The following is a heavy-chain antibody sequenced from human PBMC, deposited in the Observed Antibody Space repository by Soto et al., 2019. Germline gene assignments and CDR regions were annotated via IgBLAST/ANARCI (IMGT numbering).Heavy chain of an antibody. CDR3: ARCGGYSYGHEYYYYYGMDV. J-gene: IGHJ6*02. Sequence: QVQLVQSGAEVKKPGASVKVSCKASGYTFISYDINWVRQATGQGLEWMGWMKPNSGNTGYAQKFQGRVTMTRNTSISTAYMELSSLRSEDTALYYCARCGGYSYGHEYYYYYGMDVWGQGTMVTVSS. V-gene: IGHV1-8*01. D-gene: IGHD5-18*01. CDR1: GYTFISYD. CDR2: MKPNSGNT.